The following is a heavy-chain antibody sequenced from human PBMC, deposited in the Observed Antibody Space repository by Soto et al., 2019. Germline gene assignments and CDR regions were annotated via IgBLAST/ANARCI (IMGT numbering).Heavy chain of an antibody. Sequence: SQTLSLTFAISGDSVSSNSNVWNWIRQSPSRGLEWLGRTYYRSQWYYDYASSVKSRISINPDTSKNQLSLQLSSVTPEDTAVYYCARQYSSSSFYYGMDVWGRGTTVTVS. J-gene: IGHJ6*02. CDR1: GDSVSSNSNV. D-gene: IGHD6-6*01. CDR2: TYYRSQWYY. V-gene: IGHV6-1*01. CDR3: ARQYSSSSFYYGMDV.